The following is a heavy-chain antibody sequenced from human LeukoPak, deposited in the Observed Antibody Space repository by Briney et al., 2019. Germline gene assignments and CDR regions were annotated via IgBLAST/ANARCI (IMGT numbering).Heavy chain of an antibody. CDR3: ARSWQEVGTFDY. Sequence: SETLSLTCTVSGGSIIISSYYWGWIRHPPGKRLEWIGYIYYNGRTNYNPSLKSRVTMSVDTSKNQFSLNLGSVTAADTAVYYCARSWQEVGTFDYWGQGTLVTVSS. V-gene: IGHV4-61*05. J-gene: IGHJ4*02. CDR1: GGSIIISSYY. CDR2: IYYNGRT. D-gene: IGHD4-23*01.